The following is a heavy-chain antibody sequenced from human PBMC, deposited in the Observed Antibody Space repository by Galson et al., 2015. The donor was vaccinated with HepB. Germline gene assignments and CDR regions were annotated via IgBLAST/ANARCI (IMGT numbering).Heavy chain of an antibody. CDR2: IYPDDSDT. Sequence: QSGAEVKKPGESLKISCRNSGYSFTNYWIGWVRQMPGKGLEWMGIIYPDDSDTRYSPSFQGQVTISADKSISTAYLQWSSLKASDTAMYYCARTITMIVGGGDAFDIWGQGTMVTVSS. J-gene: IGHJ3*02. CDR1: GYSFTNYW. D-gene: IGHD3-22*01. CDR3: ARTITMIVGGGDAFDI. V-gene: IGHV5-51*01.